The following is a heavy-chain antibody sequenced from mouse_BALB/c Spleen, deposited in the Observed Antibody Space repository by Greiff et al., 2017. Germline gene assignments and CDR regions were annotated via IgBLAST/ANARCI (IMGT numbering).Heavy chain of an antibody. J-gene: IGHJ4*01. CDR2: ISYSGST. V-gene: IGHV3-2*02. CDR3: ARRWGMDY. CDR1: GYSITSDYA. D-gene: IGHD1-1*02. Sequence: EVHLVESGPGLVKPSQSLSLTCTVTGYSITSDYAWNWIRQFPGNKLEWMGYISYSGSTSYNPSLKSRISITRDTSKNPFFLQLNSVTTEDTSTYYCARRWGMDYWGQGTSVTVSA.